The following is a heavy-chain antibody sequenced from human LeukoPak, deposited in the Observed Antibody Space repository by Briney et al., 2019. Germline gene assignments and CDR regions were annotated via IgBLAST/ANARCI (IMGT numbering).Heavy chain of an antibody. J-gene: IGHJ4*02. Sequence: PGGSLRLSCAASGFTFSSYAMSWVRQAPGKGLEWVSAISGSGGSTYYADSVKGRFTISRDNSKNTLYLQMNSLRAEDTAVCHCAKDGYSYGFPYYFDYWGQGTLVTVSS. CDR2: ISGSGGST. V-gene: IGHV3-23*01. CDR3: AKDGYSYGFPYYFDY. CDR1: GFTFSSYA. D-gene: IGHD5-18*01.